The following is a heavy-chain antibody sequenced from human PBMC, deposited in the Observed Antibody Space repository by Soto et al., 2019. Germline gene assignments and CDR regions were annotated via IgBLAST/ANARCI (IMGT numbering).Heavy chain of an antibody. V-gene: IGHV1-3*01. CDR3: ARNDLWSGFYSGTEVY. D-gene: IGHD3-3*01. Sequence: QVQLVQSGAELKKPGASVKLSCQASGYAFNIYAVHWVRQAPGQSLEWVGWIHPGNGNTRYSQKFQGRVTISRDTSANTVYMELSGLRSGDTAVYYCARNDLWSGFYSGTEVYWGQGTQVTVSS. J-gene: IGHJ4*02. CDR2: IHPGNGNT. CDR1: GYAFNIYA.